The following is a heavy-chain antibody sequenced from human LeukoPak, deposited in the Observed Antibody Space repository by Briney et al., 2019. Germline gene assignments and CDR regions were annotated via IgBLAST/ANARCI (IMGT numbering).Heavy chain of an antibody. CDR3: ARAQRGCSANSCYLDP. J-gene: IGHJ5*02. D-gene: IGHD2-15*01. CDR1: GASVSSGNW. Sequence: PSETLSLTCAVFGASVSSGNWWNWARQSPGKGLEWIAEILYTGDTNYNPSLRSRVTLSIDNSNNEASLKLASVTAADSAVYYCARAQRGCSANSCYLDPWGPGILVTVSS. CDR2: ILYTGDT. V-gene: IGHV4-4*02.